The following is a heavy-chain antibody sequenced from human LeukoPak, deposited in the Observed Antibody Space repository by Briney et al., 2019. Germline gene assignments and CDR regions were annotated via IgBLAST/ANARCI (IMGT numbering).Heavy chain of an antibody. Sequence: ASVKVSFKTSGYTFTRYAISWVRQAPGQGLEWMGWISGYNGYTNYAQKLQGRVTLTTDTSTGTAYMELRSLRSDDTAVYYCARAVRLYDILTGLIDYWGQGTLVTVSS. CDR1: GYTFTRYA. D-gene: IGHD3-9*01. CDR2: ISGYNGYT. V-gene: IGHV1-18*01. J-gene: IGHJ4*02. CDR3: ARAVRLYDILTGLIDY.